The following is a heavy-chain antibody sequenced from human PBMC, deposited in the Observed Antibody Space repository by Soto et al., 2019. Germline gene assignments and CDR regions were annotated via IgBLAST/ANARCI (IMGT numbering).Heavy chain of an antibody. J-gene: IGHJ6*02. V-gene: IGHV4-61*01. CDR1: RGSVSSATYY. CDR3: ARTRDNNITYYYPLEV. CDR2: NYYSVST. Sequence: SETLSLTCSVSRGSVSSATYYCNWMRQPPGKPLEWSGYNYYSVSTNYNPSLKSRVTISLDTSNDRFSLRLSSVTGADTAVYYCARTRDNNITYYYPLEVWGPGTTVTVSS. D-gene: IGHD1-20*01.